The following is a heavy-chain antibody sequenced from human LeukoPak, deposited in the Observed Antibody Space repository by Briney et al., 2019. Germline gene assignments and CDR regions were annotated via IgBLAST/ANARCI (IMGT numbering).Heavy chain of an antibody. D-gene: IGHD2-15*01. J-gene: IGHJ6*03. CDR3: ARGGGSIRHSYYYYVDV. CDR1: GFTFSSYG. Sequence: GSLRLSCAASGFTFSSYGMHWVRQAPGKGLEWVAVISYDGSNKYYADSVKGRFTISRDNSKNTLYLRMNSLRDEDTALYYCARGGGSIRHSYYYYVDVWGKGTTVTVSS. CDR2: ISYDGSNK. V-gene: IGHV3-30*03.